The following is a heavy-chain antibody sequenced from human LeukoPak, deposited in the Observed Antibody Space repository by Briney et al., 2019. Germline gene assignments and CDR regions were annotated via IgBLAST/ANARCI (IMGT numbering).Heavy chain of an antibody. J-gene: IGHJ4*02. CDR2: ISSSGSTI. V-gene: IGHV3-48*03. CDR3: ARGNDYGDRSYDN. Sequence: GGSLRLSCAASGFTFSSYEMNWVRQAPGKGLEWVSYISSSGSTIYYADSVKGRFTISRDNAKNSLYLQMNSLRAEDTAVYYCARGNDYGDRSYDNWGQGTLVTVSS. D-gene: IGHD4-17*01. CDR1: GFTFSSYE.